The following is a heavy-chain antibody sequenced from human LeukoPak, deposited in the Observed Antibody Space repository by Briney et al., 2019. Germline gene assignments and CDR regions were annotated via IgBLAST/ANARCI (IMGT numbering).Heavy chain of an antibody. CDR2: INSDGSST. Sequence: GGSLRLSRAASGFTFSSYWMHWVRQAPGKGLVWVSRINSDGSSTSYADSVKGRFTVSRDNAKNTLYLQMNSLRAEDTAVYYCARATGSYYSLGYWGQGTLVTVSS. CDR1: GFTFSSYW. D-gene: IGHD1-26*01. J-gene: IGHJ4*02. V-gene: IGHV3-74*01. CDR3: ARATGSYYSLGY.